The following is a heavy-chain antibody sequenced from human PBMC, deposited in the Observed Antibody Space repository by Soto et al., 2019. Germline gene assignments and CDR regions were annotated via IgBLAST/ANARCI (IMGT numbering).Heavy chain of an antibody. CDR3: AKGSYYYDSSGGDAFDI. CDR1: GLTFSSYG. Sequence: PGGSLRLSCAASGLTFSSYGMHWVRQAPGKGLEWVAVISYDGSNKYYADSVKGRFTISRDNSKNTLYLQTNSLRAEDTAVYYCAKGSYYYDSSGGDAFDIWGQGTMVTVSS. D-gene: IGHD3-22*01. J-gene: IGHJ3*02. CDR2: ISYDGSNK. V-gene: IGHV3-30*18.